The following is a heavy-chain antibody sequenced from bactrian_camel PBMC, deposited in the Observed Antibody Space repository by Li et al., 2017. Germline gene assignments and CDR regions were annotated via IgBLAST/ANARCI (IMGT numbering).Heavy chain of an antibody. V-gene: IGHV3S31*01. J-gene: IGHJ4*01. Sequence: VQLVESGGGLVQPGGSLRLSCAASGFTFSLYPMTWVRQAPGKGLEWVSRINGDGTSTYYADSVKGRFTISKDIAKNTLYLQLNSLKTEDTAMYYCATRVTTDWGCGHKWWGQGTQVTVS. CDR3: ATRVTTDWGCGHKW. CDR1: GFTFSLYP. CDR2: INGDGTST. D-gene: IGHD5*01.